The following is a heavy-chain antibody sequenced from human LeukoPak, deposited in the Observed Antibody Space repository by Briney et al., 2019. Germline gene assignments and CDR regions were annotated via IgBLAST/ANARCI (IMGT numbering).Heavy chain of an antibody. D-gene: IGHD1-26*01. CDR1: VSRFSSYG. J-gene: IGHJ4*02. CDR2: ISGYSGDT. V-gene: IGHV1-18*01. CDR3: ARDVSGGASTGHFY. Sequence: ASVKLSCKASVSRFSSYGISWGRRAPGHALEWLGWISGYSGDTKYAQNLEGRVTLTTATSTSTTYMELRSLTSDDTAVYFCARDVSGGASTGHFYWGQGTLVTVSS.